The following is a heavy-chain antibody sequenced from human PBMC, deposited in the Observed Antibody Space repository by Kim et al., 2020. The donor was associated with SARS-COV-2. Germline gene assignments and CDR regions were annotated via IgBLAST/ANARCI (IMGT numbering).Heavy chain of an antibody. CDR3: ARVGYCSSTSCYHYYGMDV. J-gene: IGHJ6*02. V-gene: IGHV3-30*07. Sequence: GRFTISRDNSKNTLYLQMNSLRAEDTAVYYCARVGYCSSTSCYHYYGMDVWGQGTTVTVSS. D-gene: IGHD2-2*03.